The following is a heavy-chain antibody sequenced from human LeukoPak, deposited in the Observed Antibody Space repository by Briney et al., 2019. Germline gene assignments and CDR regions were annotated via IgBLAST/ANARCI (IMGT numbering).Heavy chain of an antibody. CDR2: IYYSGST. J-gene: IGHJ5*02. CDR3: AREAQPHWFDP. Sequence: SETLSLTCTVSGCSVSSGSYYWSWIRQPPGKGLEWIGYIYYSGSTNYNPSLKSRVTISVDTSKNQFSLKLSSVTAADTAVYYCAREAQPHWFDPWGQGTLVTVSS. D-gene: IGHD2-2*01. V-gene: IGHV4-61*01. CDR1: GCSVSSGSYY.